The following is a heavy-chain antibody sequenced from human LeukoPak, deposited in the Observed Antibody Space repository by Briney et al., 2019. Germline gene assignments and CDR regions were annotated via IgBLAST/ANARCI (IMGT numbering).Heavy chain of an antibody. CDR1: GFTFSSYW. Sequence: PGGSLRLSCAASGFTFSSYWMSWVGQAPGKGLEWVANIKQDGSEKYYVDSVKGRFTISRDNAKNSLSLQMNSLRAEDTAVYYCAKERQGKNMAAAVNAFDSWGQGTMVTVSS. V-gene: IGHV3-7*01. J-gene: IGHJ3*02. D-gene: IGHD6-13*01. CDR3: AKERQGKNMAAAVNAFDS. CDR2: IKQDGSEK.